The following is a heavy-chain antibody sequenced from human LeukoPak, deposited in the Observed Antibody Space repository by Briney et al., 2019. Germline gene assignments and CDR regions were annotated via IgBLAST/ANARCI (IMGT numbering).Heavy chain of an antibody. CDR1: GGSISSYY. D-gene: IGHD6-19*01. J-gene: IGHJ4*02. Sequence: SETLSLTCTVSGGSISSYYWSWIRQPAGKGLEWIGRIYTSGSTNYNPSLKSRVTISVDTSKNQFSLKLSSVTAADTAVYYCARIGAVAGTGYFDYWGQGTLVTVSS. CDR2: IYTSGST. V-gene: IGHV4-4*07. CDR3: ARIGAVAGTGYFDY.